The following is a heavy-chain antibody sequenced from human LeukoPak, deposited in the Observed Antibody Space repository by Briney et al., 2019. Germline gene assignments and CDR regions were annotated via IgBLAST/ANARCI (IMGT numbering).Heavy chain of an antibody. J-gene: IGHJ3*02. CDR1: GYTLTELS. CDR2: ISAYNGNT. CDR3: ARGPRTYDI. Sequence: ASVKVSCKVSGYTLTELSMHWVRQAPGQGLEWMGWISAYNGNTNYAQKLQGRVTMTTDTSTSTAYMELRSLRSDDTAVYYCARGPRTYDIWGQGTMVTVSS. V-gene: IGHV1-18*01.